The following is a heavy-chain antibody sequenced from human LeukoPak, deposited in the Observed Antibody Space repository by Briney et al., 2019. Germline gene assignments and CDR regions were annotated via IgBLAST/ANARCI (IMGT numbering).Heavy chain of an antibody. J-gene: IGHJ4*02. Sequence: ASVKVSCKASGYTFSSYGISWVRQAPGQGREWMGWISAYNGNTNYAQKFQGRVTMTTDTSTSTAYMELRSLRSDDTAVYYCERDYYDSSGYYRGGDYFDYWGQGTLVTVSS. D-gene: IGHD3-22*01. CDR1: GYTFSSYG. CDR3: ERDYYDSSGYYRGGDYFDY. V-gene: IGHV1-18*01. CDR2: ISAYNGNT.